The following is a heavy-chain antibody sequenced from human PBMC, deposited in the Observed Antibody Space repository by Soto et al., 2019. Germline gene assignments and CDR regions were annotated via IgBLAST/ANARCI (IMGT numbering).Heavy chain of an antibody. D-gene: IGHD6-19*01. V-gene: IGHV3-23*01. CDR1: GFTFSSYA. J-gene: IGHJ4*02. CDR3: ANLLWAVAGKAPGGFDY. CDR2: ISGSGGST. Sequence: EVQLLESGGGLVQPGGSLRLSCAASGFTFSSYAMSWVRQAPGKGLEWVSAISGSGGSTYYADSVKGRFTISRDNSKNTLYLQMNSLRAEDTAVYYCANLLWAVAGKAPGGFDYWGQGTLVTVSS.